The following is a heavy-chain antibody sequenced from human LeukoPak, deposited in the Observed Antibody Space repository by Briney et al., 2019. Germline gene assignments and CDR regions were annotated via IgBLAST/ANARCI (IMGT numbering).Heavy chain of an antibody. CDR2: ISPSGGST. CDR1: GYTFTSYY. V-gene: IGHV1-46*01. Sequence: GASVKVSCKASGYTFTSYYMHWVRQAPGQGPEWMGVISPSGGSTTYAQKFQGRVTMTRNTSISTAYMELSSLRSEDTAVYYCARTGIALRRSYYMDVWGKGTTVTISS. CDR3: ARTGIALRRSYYMDV. D-gene: IGHD6-13*01. J-gene: IGHJ6*03.